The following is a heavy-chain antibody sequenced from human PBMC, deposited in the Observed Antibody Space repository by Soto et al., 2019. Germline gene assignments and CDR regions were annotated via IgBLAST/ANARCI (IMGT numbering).Heavy chain of an antibody. V-gene: IGHV4-59*01. CDR1: GGSISSYY. Sequence: PSETLSLTCTVSGGSISSYYWSWIRQPPGKGLEWIGYIYYSGSTNYNPSLKSRVTISVDTSKNQFSLKLSSVTAADTAVYYCARMSGYDWGYYYYMDVWGKGTTVTVSS. CDR2: IYYSGST. CDR3: ARMSGYDWGYYYYMDV. J-gene: IGHJ6*03. D-gene: IGHD5-12*01.